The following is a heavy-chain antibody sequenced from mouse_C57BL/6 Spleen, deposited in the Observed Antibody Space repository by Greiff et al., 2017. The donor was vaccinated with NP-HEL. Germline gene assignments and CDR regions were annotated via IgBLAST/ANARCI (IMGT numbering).Heavy chain of an antibody. J-gene: IGHJ2*01. V-gene: IGHV1-50*01. CDR3: ARTLYGKGFDY. CDR1: GYTFTSYW. Sequence: VQLQQSGAELVKPGASVKLSCKASGYTFTSYWMQWVKQRPGQGLEWIGEIDPSDSYTNYNQKFKGKATLTVDTSSSTAYMQLSSLTSADSAVYYCARTLYGKGFDYWGQGTTLTVSS. CDR2: IDPSDSYT. D-gene: IGHD1-1*02.